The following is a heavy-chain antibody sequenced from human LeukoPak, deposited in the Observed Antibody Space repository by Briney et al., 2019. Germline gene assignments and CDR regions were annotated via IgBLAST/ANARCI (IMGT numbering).Heavy chain of an antibody. D-gene: IGHD1-26*01. J-gene: IGHJ4*02. CDR1: GFTFSRYW. Sequence: PGGSLRLSCAASGFTFSRYWMSWVRQAPGKGLEWVANIKQDRSEKYYVDSVKGRFTISRDNAKNSLYLQMNSLRAEDTAVYFCARDKIEGATNFDYWGQGTLVTVSS. CDR2: IKQDRSEK. V-gene: IGHV3-7*01. CDR3: ARDKIEGATNFDY.